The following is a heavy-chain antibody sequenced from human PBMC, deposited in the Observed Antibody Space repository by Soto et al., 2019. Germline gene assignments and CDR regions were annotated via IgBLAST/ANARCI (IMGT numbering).Heavy chain of an antibody. D-gene: IGHD6-6*01. CDR1: GFTFSGYG. CDR3: ARDSSSAGPDAFDI. J-gene: IGHJ3*02. CDR2: IWYDGSNK. V-gene: IGHV3-33*01. Sequence: PGGSLRLSCAASGFTFSGYGMHWVRQAPGKGLEWVAVIWYDGSNKYYADSVKGRFTISRDNSKNTLYLQMNSLRAEDTAVYYCARDSSSAGPDAFDIWGQGTMVTVSS.